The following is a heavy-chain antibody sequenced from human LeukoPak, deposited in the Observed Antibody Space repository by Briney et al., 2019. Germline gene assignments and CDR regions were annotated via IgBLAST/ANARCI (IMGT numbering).Heavy chain of an antibody. CDR1: GYSISSGYY. J-gene: IGHJ3*02. CDR2: IYYSGST. D-gene: IGHD2-21*02. CDR3: ARYCGGDCYRDAFDI. Sequence: SETLSLTCTVSGYSISSGYYWGWIRQPPGKGLEWIGSIYYSGSTYYNPSLKSRVTISVDTSKNQFSLKLSSVTAADTAVYYCARYCGGDCYRDAFDIWGQGTMVTVSS. V-gene: IGHV4-38-2*02.